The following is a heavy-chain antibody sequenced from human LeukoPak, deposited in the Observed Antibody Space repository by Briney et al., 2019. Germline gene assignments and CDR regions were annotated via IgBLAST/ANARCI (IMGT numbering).Heavy chain of an antibody. V-gene: IGHV3-48*01. CDR2: ISSSGSTI. J-gene: IGHJ4*02. CDR1: ASSSSSYG. CDR3: ARNPVADLDH. Sequence: PGGSLRLSCAASASSSSSYGMSWVRQAPGKGLEWVSYISSSGSTIYYADSVKGRFTISRDNSKNTLFLQMNSLRTEDTAVYYCARNPVADLDHWREGALVTVSS. D-gene: IGHD6-19*01.